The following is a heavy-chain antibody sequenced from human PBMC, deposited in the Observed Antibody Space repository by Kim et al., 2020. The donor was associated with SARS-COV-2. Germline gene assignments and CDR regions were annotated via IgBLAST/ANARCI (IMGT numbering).Heavy chain of an antibody. CDR3: AKICCSGGRTLNLLNH. CDR1: GFTFSSYA. D-gene: IGHD2-15*01. J-gene: IGHJ5*02. Sequence: GGSLRLSCAASGFTFSSYAMSWVRQAPGKGLEWVSGISDGGGSTYYADSVKGRFAISRDNSKNTLYLQMKSLRGEDTAVYYCAKICCSGGRTLNLLNHWGPGTLVTVSA. CDR2: ISDGGGST. V-gene: IGHV3-23*01.